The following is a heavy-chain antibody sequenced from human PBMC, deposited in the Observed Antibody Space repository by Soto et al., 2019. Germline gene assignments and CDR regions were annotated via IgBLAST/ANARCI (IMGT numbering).Heavy chain of an antibody. CDR2: INHSGST. CDR3: ARSLGDSRPSYRTTHGGLTFDP. J-gene: IGHJ5*02. CDR1: GGSFSGYY. D-gene: IGHD3-16*02. Sequence: PSETLSLTCAVYGGSFSGYYWSWIRQPPGKGLEWIGEINHSGSTNYNPSLKSRVTISVDTSKNQFSLKLSSVTAADTAVYYCARSLGDSRPSYRTTHGGLTFDPSGQGTLVTVSS. V-gene: IGHV4-34*01.